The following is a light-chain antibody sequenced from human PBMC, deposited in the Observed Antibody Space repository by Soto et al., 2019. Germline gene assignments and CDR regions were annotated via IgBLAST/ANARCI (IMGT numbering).Light chain of an antibody. V-gene: IGKV1-5*01. CDR3: QQYNSYSKT. CDR2: DAS. J-gene: IGKJ1*01. CDR1: QSISSW. Sequence: DIQMTQSPSTLSASVGDRVTITCRASQSISSWLAWYQQKSGKAPKLLIYDASSLESGVPSRFSGSGSGTEFTLTISSLQPDDFATYYCQQYNSYSKTFGHGTKVEIK.